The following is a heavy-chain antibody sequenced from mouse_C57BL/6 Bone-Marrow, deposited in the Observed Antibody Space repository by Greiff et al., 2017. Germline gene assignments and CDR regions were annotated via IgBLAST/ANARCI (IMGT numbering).Heavy chain of an antibody. J-gene: IGHJ3*01. D-gene: IGHD2-4*01. CDR2: IYPSDSET. Sequence: QVHVKQPGAELVRPGSSVKLSCKASGYTFTSYWMDWVKQRPGQGLEWIGNIYPSDSETHYNQKFKDKATLTVDKSSSTAYMQLSSRTSEDSAVYYCARGGYDYAWFAYWGQGTLVTVSA. CDR3: ARGGYDYAWFAY. CDR1: GYTFTSYW. V-gene: IGHV1-61*01.